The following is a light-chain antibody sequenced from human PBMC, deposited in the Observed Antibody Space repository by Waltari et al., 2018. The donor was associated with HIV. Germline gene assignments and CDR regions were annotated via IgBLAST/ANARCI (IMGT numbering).Light chain of an antibody. Sequence: QSVLTQPPSLSEAPRQRVTISCSGSHSNIGDNAVNWYQQLPGKAPKLLIYYNDLRPAGVSDRFSGSRSGTSASPAISGLQSEDEAHYYCASWDDRLNGWVFGGGTQLTVL. V-gene: IGLV1-36*01. CDR3: ASWDDRLNGWV. CDR2: YND. J-gene: IGLJ3*02. CDR1: HSNIGDNA.